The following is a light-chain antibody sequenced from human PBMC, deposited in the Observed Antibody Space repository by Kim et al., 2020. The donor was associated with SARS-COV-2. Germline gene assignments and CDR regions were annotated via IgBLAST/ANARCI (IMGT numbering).Light chain of an antibody. J-gene: IGKJ4*01. CDR1: QGIRSN. CDR2: GAS. V-gene: IGKV3-15*01. Sequence: VSPWERVTFACRASQGIRSNLAWYQQKPGQPPRLLIYGASTRATGIPVRFSASGSGTEFTLTISSLQSEDFAVYHCQQYNYWPLSFGGGTKVDIK. CDR3: QQYNYWPLS.